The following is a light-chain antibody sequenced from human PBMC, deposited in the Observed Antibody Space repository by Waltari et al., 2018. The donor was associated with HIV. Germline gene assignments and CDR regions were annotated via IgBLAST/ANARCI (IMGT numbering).Light chain of an antibody. J-gene: IGLJ2*01. CDR2: EVS. V-gene: IGLV2-23*02. Sequence: SALTQPASVSGSPGQSITISCIGTRSDAGGDNLFSWYQQHPGKSPKLMINEVSKRPSGVSNRFSCSKSGNTASLTISGLQAEDEADYYCCAYAGSTTYVIFGGGTKLTVL. CDR3: CAYAGSTTYVI. CDR1: RSDAGGDNL.